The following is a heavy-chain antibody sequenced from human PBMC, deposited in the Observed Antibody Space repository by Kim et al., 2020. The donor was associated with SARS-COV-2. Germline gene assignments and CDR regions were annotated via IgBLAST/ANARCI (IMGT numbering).Heavy chain of an antibody. CDR3: ARAPGGPYSSGWLYYFDY. J-gene: IGHJ4*02. Sequence: SETLSLTCTVSGGSISSYYWSWIRQPPGKGLEWIGYIYYSGSTNYNPSLKSRVTISVDTSKNQFSLKLSSVTAADTAVYYCARAPGGPYSSGWLYYFDYWGQGTLVTVSS. CDR2: IYYSGST. D-gene: IGHD6-19*01. V-gene: IGHV4-59*01. CDR1: GGSISSYY.